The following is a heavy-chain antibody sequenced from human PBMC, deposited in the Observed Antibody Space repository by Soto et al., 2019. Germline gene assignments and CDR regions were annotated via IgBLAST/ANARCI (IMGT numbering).Heavy chain of an antibody. J-gene: IGHJ4*02. Sequence: QAQLVESGGGVVQPGRSLRLSCVASGFAFSNYGMHWVRQAPGKGLEWVAVIWYDGSKKYYADSVKGRFNISRDNSKNTLYLQMNSLRADETAVYYCATGGSGTWLQFDYWGQGALVTVSS. CDR1: GFAFSNYG. D-gene: IGHD2-8*02. CDR3: ATGGSGTWLQFDY. V-gene: IGHV3-33*01. CDR2: IWYDGSKK.